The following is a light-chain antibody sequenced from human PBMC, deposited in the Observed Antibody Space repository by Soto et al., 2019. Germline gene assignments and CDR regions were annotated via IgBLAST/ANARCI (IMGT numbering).Light chain of an antibody. Sequence: AIRMTQSRSSLSASTVDIVTIPCPASQGISSYLAWYQQKPGKAPKLLIYAASTLQSGVPSRFSGSGSGTDFTLTISSLQPDDFAMYYCQQYNPYSRTFGQGTKVDIK. V-gene: IGKV1-8*01. CDR3: QQYNPYSRT. CDR2: AAS. J-gene: IGKJ1*01. CDR1: QGISSY.